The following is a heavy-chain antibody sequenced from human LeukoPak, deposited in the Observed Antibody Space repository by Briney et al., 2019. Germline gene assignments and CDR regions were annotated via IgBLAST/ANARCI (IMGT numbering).Heavy chain of an antibody. Sequence: SETLSLTCTVSGGSISSYYWRWIRQPPGKGLEWIGYIYYSGSTNYNPSLKSRVTISVDTSKNQFSLKLSSVTAADTAVYYCARGIAVAHFDYWGQGTLVTVSS. CDR3: ARGIAVAHFDY. CDR2: IYYSGST. V-gene: IGHV4-59*01. D-gene: IGHD6-19*01. J-gene: IGHJ4*02. CDR1: GGSISSYY.